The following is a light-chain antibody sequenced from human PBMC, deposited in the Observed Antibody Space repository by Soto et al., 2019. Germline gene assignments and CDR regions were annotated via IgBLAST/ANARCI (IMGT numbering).Light chain of an antibody. Sequence: QSALTQPASVSGSPGQSITISCTGTSSDVGGYNYLSWYQQHPGKAPRVMIYEVSNRPSGVSNRFSGSKSGKTASLTISGLQAEDEAYYFCRLNTTNGTPVFGRGTKVTVL. J-gene: IGLJ3*02. CDR2: EVS. CDR1: SSDVGGYNY. CDR3: RLNTTNGTPV. V-gene: IGLV2-14*01.